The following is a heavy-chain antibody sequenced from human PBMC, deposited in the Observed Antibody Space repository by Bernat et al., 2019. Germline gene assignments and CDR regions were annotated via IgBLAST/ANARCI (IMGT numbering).Heavy chain of an antibody. D-gene: IGHD6-13*01. CDR1: GGTFSSYA. Sequence: QVQLVQSGAEVKKPGSSVKVSCKASGGTFSSYAISWVRQAPGQGLEWRGGIIPILGTANYAQKFQGRVTTTADESTSTAYMELSSLRSEETAVYYWAGDRDGSSGYGWFDAGGQGALV. CDR3: AGDRDGSSGYGWFDA. V-gene: IGHV1-69*01. J-gene: IGHJ5*02. CDR2: IIPILGTA.